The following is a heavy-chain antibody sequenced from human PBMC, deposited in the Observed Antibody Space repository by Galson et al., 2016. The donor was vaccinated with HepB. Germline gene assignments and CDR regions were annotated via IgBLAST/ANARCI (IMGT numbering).Heavy chain of an antibody. J-gene: IGHJ4*02. D-gene: IGHD2-15*01. CDR1: GGSMNTYY. Sequence: SETLSLTCAVSGGSMNTYYWSWIRQSPGGRLEWIGFVYYSGRTSYNPSLQSRVTIAVDTSKSQFSLKLESVTTADTAVYFCSRGGAGGGGGNCYSFDYWGQGALVTVSS. V-gene: IGHV4-59*01. CDR3: SRGGAGGGGGNCYSFDY. CDR2: VYYSGRT.